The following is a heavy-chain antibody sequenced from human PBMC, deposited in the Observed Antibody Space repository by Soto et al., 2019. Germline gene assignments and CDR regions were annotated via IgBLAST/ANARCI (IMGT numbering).Heavy chain of an antibody. CDR2: ISGGGDRA. CDR1: GFTFINYA. Sequence: EVQLLESGGGLVQPGGSLRLSCVGSGFTFINYAMNWVRQTPGKGLEWVSTISGGGDRAFDADTVKDRFTISRDNSKNTVNLQMHSLRADDTAVYYCARKVLGSTSRPDWWYFDLWGRGTLVTVSS. J-gene: IGHJ2*01. CDR3: ARKVLGSTSRPDWWYFDL. D-gene: IGHD2-2*01. V-gene: IGHV3-23*01.